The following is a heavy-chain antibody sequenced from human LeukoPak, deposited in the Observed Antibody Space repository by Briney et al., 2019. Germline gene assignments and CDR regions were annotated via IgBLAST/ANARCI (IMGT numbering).Heavy chain of an antibody. D-gene: IGHD3-10*01. Sequence: GASVKVSCKASGYTFSSSGISWVRQAPGQGLEWMGWISGYNGNTNYGQKVQGRVTLTTDTSTSTAYMELRTLRSDDTALYYCARGLLWGAGDYWGQGTLVTVSS. V-gene: IGHV1-18*01. CDR1: GYTFSSSG. J-gene: IGHJ4*02. CDR3: ARGLLWGAGDY. CDR2: ISGYNGNT.